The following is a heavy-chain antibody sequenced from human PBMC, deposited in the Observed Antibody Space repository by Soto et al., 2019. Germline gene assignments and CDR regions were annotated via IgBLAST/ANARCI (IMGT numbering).Heavy chain of an antibody. CDR2: IYPGDSDT. D-gene: IGHD3-9*01. J-gene: IGHJ6*02. V-gene: IGHV5-51*01. Sequence: PGESLKISCKASGYSFTTYWIGWVRQMPGKGLEWMGIIYPGDSDTKYSPSLQGQVSISADTSISTAYLQWTSLKASDTAMYYCARLGFEYDTLTAYYNVHHYYGLDAWGQGTSVTVSS. CDR3: ARLGFEYDTLTAYYNVHHYYGLDA. CDR1: GYSFTTYW.